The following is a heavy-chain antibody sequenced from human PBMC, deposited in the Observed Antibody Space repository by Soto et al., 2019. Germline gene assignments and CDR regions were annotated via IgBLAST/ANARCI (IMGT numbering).Heavy chain of an antibody. J-gene: IGHJ6*02. Sequence: GESLKISCKGSGYSFTSYWIGWVRQMPGKGLEWMGIIYPGDSDTRYSPSFQDQVTISADKSISTAYLQWGSLKASDTAMYYCARAHYYDSSGYIYYYYYGMDVWGQGTTVTVSS. CDR3: ARAHYYDSSGYIYYYYYGMDV. D-gene: IGHD3-22*01. CDR1: GYSFTSYW. CDR2: IYPGDSDT. V-gene: IGHV5-51*01.